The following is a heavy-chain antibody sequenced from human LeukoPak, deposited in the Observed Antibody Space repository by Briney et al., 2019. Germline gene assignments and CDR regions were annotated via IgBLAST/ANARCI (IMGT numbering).Heavy chain of an antibody. J-gene: IGHJ5*02. Sequence: GESLKISCKGSGYSFTSYWIGWVRQMPGKGLEWMGIIYPGDSDTRYSPSFQGQVTISADKSISTAYLQWSSLKASDTAMYYCARTIGYCSGGSCFGFDPWGQGTLVTVSS. CDR3: ARTIGYCSGGSCFGFDP. D-gene: IGHD2-15*01. CDR2: IYPGDSDT. CDR1: GYSFTSYW. V-gene: IGHV5-51*01.